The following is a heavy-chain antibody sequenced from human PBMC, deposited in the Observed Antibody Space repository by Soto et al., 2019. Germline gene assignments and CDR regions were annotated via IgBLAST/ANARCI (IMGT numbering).Heavy chain of an antibody. D-gene: IGHD3-22*01. V-gene: IGHV3-48*04. CDR2: IGIGSSTT. CDR3: ARKSYSGDSGFYDY. J-gene: IGHJ4*02. CDR1: GFTFRNYG. Sequence: GGSLRLSCAASGFTFRNYGMNWVRQAPGKGLEWVSYIGIGSSTTYYADSVKGRFAISRDNAKNSLYLQMDSLRADDTAVYYCARKSYSGDSGFYDYWGQGALVTVSS.